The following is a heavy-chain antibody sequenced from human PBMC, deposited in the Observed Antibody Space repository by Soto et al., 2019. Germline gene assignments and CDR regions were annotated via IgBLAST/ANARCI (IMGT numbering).Heavy chain of an antibody. CDR3: ATMGTPATGLYYFDY. J-gene: IGHJ4*02. CDR2: ISYRGST. Sequence: QVQLQESGPGLVKPSQTLSLTCTVSGGSISSGNYYCSWIRQPPGKVLEWIGFISYRGSTYSNASLKIRVTISVDTSKNQFSLNLSFVTAADTAVYYCATMGTPATGLYYFDYWGQGTLVTVSS. CDR1: GGSISSGNYY. D-gene: IGHD1-7*01. V-gene: IGHV4-30-4*01.